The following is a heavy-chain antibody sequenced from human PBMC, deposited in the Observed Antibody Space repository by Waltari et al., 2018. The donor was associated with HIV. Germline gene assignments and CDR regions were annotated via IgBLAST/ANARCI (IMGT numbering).Heavy chain of an antibody. CDR2: INPNSGGT. D-gene: IGHD3-22*01. V-gene: IGHV1-2*02. Sequence: QVQLVQSGAEVKKPGASVKVSCKASGFTFSDYYMHWVRQAPGQGLEWMGWINPNSGGTRYSEKFQGRVTMTRDTSISTAYMELFRLRFDDKAIYYCTRVFRGTINYFDSRLGHWGQGTLVTVSS. J-gene: IGHJ4*02. CDR3: TRVFRGTINYFDSRLGH. CDR1: GFTFSDYY.